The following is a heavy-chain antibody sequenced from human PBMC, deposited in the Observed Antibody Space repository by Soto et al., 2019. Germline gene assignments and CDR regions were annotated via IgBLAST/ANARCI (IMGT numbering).Heavy chain of an antibody. J-gene: IGHJ4*02. Sequence: GGSLRLSCEASGFTFSRVSMNWVRQAPGKGLEWVASISSASSETWYADSVKGRFIISRDNAQNSLFLQMNTLRPEDSAIYYCARVAYWGPGTQVTVSS. V-gene: IGHV3-21*01. CDR3: ARVAY. CDR1: GFTFSRVS. CDR2: ISSASSET.